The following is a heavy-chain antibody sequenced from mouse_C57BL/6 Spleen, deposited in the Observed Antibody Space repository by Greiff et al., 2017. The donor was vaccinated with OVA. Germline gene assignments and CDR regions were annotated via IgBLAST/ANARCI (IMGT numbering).Heavy chain of an antibody. Sequence: DVQLQESGPGLVKPSQSLSLTCSVTGYSITSCYYWNWIRQFPGNKLEWMGYISYDGSTNYNPSLKNQVTITRDTSKSQSFLQLNTVTTEDTAAYYCARDGVQRILDYWGQGTTLTVSS. CDR3: ARDGVQRILDY. CDR2: ISYDGST. V-gene: IGHV3-6*01. CDR1: GYSITSCYY. J-gene: IGHJ2*01. D-gene: IGHD2-14*01.